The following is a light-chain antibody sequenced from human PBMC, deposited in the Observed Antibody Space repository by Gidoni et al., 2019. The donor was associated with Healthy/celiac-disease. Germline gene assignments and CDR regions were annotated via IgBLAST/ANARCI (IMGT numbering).Light chain of an antibody. CDR2: AAS. Sequence: DIQMTQSPSSLSASVGYRVTITCRASQCISSYLNWYQQKQGKAPKLLIYAASSLQSGVPSRISGSGSGTDFTLTISSLQPEDFVTYYCQQSYSTPWTFGQGTKVEIK. J-gene: IGKJ1*01. CDR1: QCISSY. CDR3: QQSYSTPWT. V-gene: IGKV1-39*01.